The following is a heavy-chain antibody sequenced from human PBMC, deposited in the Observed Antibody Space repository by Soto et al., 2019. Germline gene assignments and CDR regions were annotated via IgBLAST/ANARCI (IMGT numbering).Heavy chain of an antibody. Sequence: PSETLSLTCGVSGDSIDGNDWSWIRQPPGKGLEWIGCLHGSGRTNYNPSLKNRVTISADTSKKQVSLRVTYVTAADTAVYYCARGKVEKVMAHSGPYFYSNGMDVWGHGTTVTVSS. CDR1: GDSIDGND. CDR2: LHGSGRT. D-gene: IGHD6-25*01. CDR3: ARGKVEKVMAHSGPYFYSNGMDV. J-gene: IGHJ6*02. V-gene: IGHV4-59*01.